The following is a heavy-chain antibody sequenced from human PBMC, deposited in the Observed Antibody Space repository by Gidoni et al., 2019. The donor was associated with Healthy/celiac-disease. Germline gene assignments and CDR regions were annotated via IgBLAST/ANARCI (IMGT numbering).Heavy chain of an antibody. CDR3: ARGGVAGTYYFDY. J-gene: IGHJ4*02. D-gene: IGHD6-19*01. V-gene: IGHV3-13*01. CDR2: IGTAGDT. Sequence: EVQLVESGGGLVQPGGSLRLSCAASGFTFSSYDMHWVRQATGKGLEWVSAIGTAGDTYYPGSVKGRFTISRENAKNSLYLQMNSLRAGDTAVYYCARGGVAGTYYFDYWGQGTLVTVSS. CDR1: GFTFSSYD.